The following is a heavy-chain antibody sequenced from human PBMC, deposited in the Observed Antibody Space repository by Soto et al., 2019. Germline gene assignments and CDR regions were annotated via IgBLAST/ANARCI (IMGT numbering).Heavy chain of an antibody. CDR2: ISYSGST. CDR1: GGSTSSYY. J-gene: IGHJ6*02. Sequence: SETLSLTCTVSGGSTSSYYWSWIRQPPGKGLEWIGYISYSGSTNYNSSLKSRVTISVDTSKNQFSLKLSSVTAADTAVYYCAREGVTPSYYYYYVMDVWGQGTTVTGSS. D-gene: IGHD5-18*01. V-gene: IGHV4-59*01. CDR3: AREGVTPSYYYYYVMDV.